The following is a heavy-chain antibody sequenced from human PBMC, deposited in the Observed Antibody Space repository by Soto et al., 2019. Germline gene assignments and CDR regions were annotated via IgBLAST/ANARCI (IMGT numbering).Heavy chain of an antibody. CDR2: IYHSGSA. V-gene: IGHV4-4*02. CDR1: GGSVSSRYW. D-gene: IGHD6-13*01. J-gene: IGHJ4*02. Sequence: SETLSLTCAVSGGSVSSRYWWSWVRQSPGKGLEWIGEIYHSGSANYNPSLKSRVTMSVDNSKNQFSLRLNSVTAADTAIYYCARYNAASGTYYFDYWGQGTLVTVSS. CDR3: ARYNAASGTYYFDY.